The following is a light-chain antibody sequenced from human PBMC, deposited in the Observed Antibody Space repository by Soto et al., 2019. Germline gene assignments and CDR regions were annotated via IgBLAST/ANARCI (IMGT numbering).Light chain of an antibody. V-gene: IGKV3-20*01. J-gene: IGKJ5*01. Sequence: DIVVTQSPATLSASPGERVTLSCRASQSVSSSYLAWYQQKPGQAPRLLIYGASSRATGIPDRFSGSGSGTDFTLTISRLEPEDFAMYYCHQYGISPPVTFGQGTRLEIK. CDR1: QSVSSSY. CDR2: GAS. CDR3: HQYGISPPVT.